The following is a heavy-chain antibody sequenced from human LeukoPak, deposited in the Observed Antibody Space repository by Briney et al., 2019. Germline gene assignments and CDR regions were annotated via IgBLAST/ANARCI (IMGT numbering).Heavy chain of an antibody. Sequence: GGSLRLSCVASGFTFSSYWMSWVRQAPGKGLEWVANIKQDGSEKYYVDSVKGRFTISRDNAKNSLYLQMNSLRAEDTAVYYCARPLRGVVAFDIWGQGTMVTVSS. CDR3: ARPLRGVVAFDI. CDR1: GFTFSSYW. V-gene: IGHV3-7*05. CDR2: IKQDGSEK. J-gene: IGHJ3*02.